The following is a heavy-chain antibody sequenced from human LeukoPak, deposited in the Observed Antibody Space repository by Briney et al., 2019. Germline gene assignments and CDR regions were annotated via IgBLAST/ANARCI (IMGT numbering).Heavy chain of an antibody. CDR3: ARYVLLMDY. CDR2: ISSSSSTI. V-gene: IGHV3-48*01. Sequence: GGSLRLSCAASGFTFSNYNMNWVRQAPGKGLEWVSYISSSSSTIYYADSVKGRFIISRDNAKQSVYLEMTSLRPEDTAVYYCARYVLLMDYWGQGTLVTVSS. CDR1: GFTFSNYN. D-gene: IGHD3-16*01. J-gene: IGHJ4*02.